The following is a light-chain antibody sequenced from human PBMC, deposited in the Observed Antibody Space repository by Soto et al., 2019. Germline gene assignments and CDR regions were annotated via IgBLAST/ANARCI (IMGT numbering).Light chain of an antibody. CDR3: HQYNNWPIT. CDR1: QSVSSQ. CDR2: GAS. J-gene: IGKJ5*01. Sequence: IVMTQSPATLSVSPGEGATLSCRASQSVSSQLAWYQQKLGHAPRLLIYGASTRATGIPGRFSGSGSGTEFTLTISSLQSEDFAVYYCHQYNNWPITFGQGTRLEIK. V-gene: IGKV3-15*01.